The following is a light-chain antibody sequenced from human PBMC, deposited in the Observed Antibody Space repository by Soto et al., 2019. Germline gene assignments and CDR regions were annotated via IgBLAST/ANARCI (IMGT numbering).Light chain of an antibody. CDR1: QSVTSSY. Sequence: EIVLTQSPGTLSLSPGEGATLSCRASQSVTSSYLAWYQKKPGQAPRLLIYGASNRANGIPDRFSGSGSGTDFTLTISNLEPEDFAVYYCQQYGSSTYTFGQGTKLEIK. V-gene: IGKV3-20*01. CDR2: GAS. CDR3: QQYGSSTYT. J-gene: IGKJ2*01.